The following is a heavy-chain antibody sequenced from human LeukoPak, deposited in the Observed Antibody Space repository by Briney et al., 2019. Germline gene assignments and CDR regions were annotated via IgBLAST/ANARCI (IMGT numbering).Heavy chain of an antibody. CDR1: GFTFSTYI. CDR2: ISYDGSKK. V-gene: IGHV3-30-3*01. CDR3: ARPKDYYDSSGYYLNWFDP. J-gene: IGHJ5*02. Sequence: GRFLRLSCAASGFTFSTYIMHWVRQAPGKGLEWVAVISYDGSKKYYADSVKGRFTISRDNSKNTLYLQMNSLRAEDTAVYYCARPKDYYDSSGYYLNWFDPWGQGTLVTVSS. D-gene: IGHD3-22*01.